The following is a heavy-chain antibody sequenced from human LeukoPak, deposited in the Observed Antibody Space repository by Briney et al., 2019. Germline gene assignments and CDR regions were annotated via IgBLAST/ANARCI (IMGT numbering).Heavy chain of an antibody. V-gene: IGHV3-21*01. CDR1: GFTFSSYS. J-gene: IGHJ4*02. CDR2: ISCNSSYI. CDR3: ARWDYYYDSSGYYTDY. Sequence: GGSLRLSCAASGFTFSSYSMNWVRQAPGKGLEWVSFISCNSSYIYYADSVKGRFTISRDNSKNSLYLQMNSLRAEDTAVYYCARWDYYYDSSGYYTDYWGQGTLVTVSS. D-gene: IGHD3-22*01.